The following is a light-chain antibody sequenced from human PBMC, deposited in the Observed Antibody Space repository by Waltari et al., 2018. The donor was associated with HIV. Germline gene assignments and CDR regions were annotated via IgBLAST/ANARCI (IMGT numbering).Light chain of an antibody. CDR3: ATWDDNLSGWV. CDR2: RNN. J-gene: IGLJ3*02. Sequence: QSVLTQPPSASATPGQRVTISCSGTNSNPGNHSVYWYQQLPGTAPKVLIYRNNYRPSGVPDRFSGSKSGTSASLAISGLRSEDEADYYCATWDDNLSGWVFGGGTKLTVL. V-gene: IGLV1-47*01. CDR1: NSNPGNHS.